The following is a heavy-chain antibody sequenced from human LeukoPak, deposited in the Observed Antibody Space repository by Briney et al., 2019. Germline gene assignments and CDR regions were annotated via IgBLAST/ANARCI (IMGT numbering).Heavy chain of an antibody. CDR2: ISWNGGTP. CDR3: ARVDAISHTNWGFGGHSNNFDY. V-gene: IGHV3-20*04. J-gene: IGHJ4*02. Sequence: GGSLRLSCAASGFTFDDYAMSWVRQTPGKGLEWVSGISWNGGTPGYADSVKGRFTISRDNAKNSLYLQMNSLRAEDTALYYCARVDAISHTNWGFGGHSNNFDYWGQGTLATVSS. D-gene: IGHD7-27*01. CDR1: GFTFDDYA.